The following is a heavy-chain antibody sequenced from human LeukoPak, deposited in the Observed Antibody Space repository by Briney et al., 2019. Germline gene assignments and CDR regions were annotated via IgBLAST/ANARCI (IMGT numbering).Heavy chain of an antibody. J-gene: IGHJ4*02. Sequence: GGSLRLSCAASGFIFEDNGMSWVRQAPGKGLEWVSGINWNGETTGYVDSVKGRFTISRDNAKNSLYLQMNSLRAEDTALYYCATHSYYYGSGSYPHYPDYWGQGTLVTVSS. CDR3: ATHSYYYGSGSYPHYPDY. CDR2: INWNGETT. CDR1: GFIFEDNG. V-gene: IGHV3-20*04. D-gene: IGHD3-10*01.